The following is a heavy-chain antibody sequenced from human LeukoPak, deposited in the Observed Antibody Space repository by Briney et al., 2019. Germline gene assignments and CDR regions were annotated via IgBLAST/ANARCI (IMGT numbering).Heavy chain of an antibody. J-gene: IGHJ5*02. D-gene: IGHD2-15*01. V-gene: IGHV3-7*01. Sequence: GGSLRLSCAASGFTFSSYWMSWVRQAPGKGLEWVANIKQDGSEKYYVDSVKGRFTISRDNAKNSLYLQMNSLRAEDTAVYYCARDRILGYCSGGSCYSIWFDPWGQGTLVTVSS. CDR2: IKQDGSEK. CDR1: GFTFSSYW. CDR3: ARDRILGYCSGGSCYSIWFDP.